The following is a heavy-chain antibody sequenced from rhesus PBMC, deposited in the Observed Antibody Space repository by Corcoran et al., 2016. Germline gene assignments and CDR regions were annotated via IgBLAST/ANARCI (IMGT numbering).Heavy chain of an antibody. Sequence: QVQLQESGPGLVKPSETLSLTCAVSGGSISSGYYYWSWIRQPPGKGLEWIGYITYSGSTSYNPYLKSRVTISRDTSKNQFSLKLSSVTAADTAVYYCAREYPVTTRFEFWGQGALVTVSS. CDR3: AREYPVTTRFEF. CDR1: GGSISSGYYY. V-gene: IGHV4-122*02. CDR2: ITYSGST. D-gene: IGHD4-23*01. J-gene: IGHJ1*01.